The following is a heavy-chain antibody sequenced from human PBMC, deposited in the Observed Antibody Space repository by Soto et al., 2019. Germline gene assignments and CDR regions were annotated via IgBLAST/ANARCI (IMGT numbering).Heavy chain of an antibody. CDR1: GFNFNTYF. V-gene: IGHV3-30*13. Sequence: QVQLVQSGGGLVQPGRSLRLSCAASGFNFNTYFMHWVRQAPGQGLEWVAMIFPNGRDKEYADSVKGRFTISRDNSYNRMYLQMVSLRPDDTAVYYCARDDGHGSNCYLDYWGQGALVTVSS. CDR3: ARDDGHGSNCYLDY. J-gene: IGHJ4*02. D-gene: IGHD1-26*01. CDR2: IFPNGRDK.